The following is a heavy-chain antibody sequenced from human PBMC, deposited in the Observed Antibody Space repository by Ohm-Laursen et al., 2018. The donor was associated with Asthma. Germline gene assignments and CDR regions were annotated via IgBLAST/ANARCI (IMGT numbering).Heavy chain of an antibody. CDR3: VRDIVDRFDF. CDR2: IYIRNT. D-gene: IGHD1-26*01. V-gene: IGHV1-18*04. J-gene: IGHJ4*02. CDR1: GYSLSSYA. Sequence: ASVKVSCKPSGYSLSSYAISWVRQAPGQRPEWMGWIYIRNTNYAPKFRDRITLSTDTSTNTAYTDLRSLRSDDTAVYYCVRDIVDRFDFWGQGSLIIVSS.